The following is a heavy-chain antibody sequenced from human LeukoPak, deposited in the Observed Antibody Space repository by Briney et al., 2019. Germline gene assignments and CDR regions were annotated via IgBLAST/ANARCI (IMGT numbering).Heavy chain of an antibody. CDR1: GYAFTGYY. CDR3: ARVGRGYDLDY. J-gene: IGHJ4*02. CDR2: INPNSGGT. Sequence: ASVKVSCKASGYAFTGYYMHWVRQAPGQGLEWMGWINPNSGGTNYAQKVQGRVTMTRDTSISTAYMELRRLRSDDTAVYYCARVGRGYDLDYWGQGTLVTVSS. V-gene: IGHV1-2*02. D-gene: IGHD5-12*01.